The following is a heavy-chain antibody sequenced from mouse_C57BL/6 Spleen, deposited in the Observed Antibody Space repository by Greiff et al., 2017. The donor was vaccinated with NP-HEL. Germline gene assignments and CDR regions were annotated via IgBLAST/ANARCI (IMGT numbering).Heavy chain of an antibody. Sequence: VQLQESGTELVKPGASVKLSCKASGYTFTSYWMHWVKQRPGQGLEWIGNINPSNGGTNYNEKFKSKATLTVDKSFSTAYMQLSSLTSEDSAVYYCAIITTVAYFDYWGQGTTLTVSS. CDR3: AIITTVAYFDY. J-gene: IGHJ2*01. V-gene: IGHV1-53*01. D-gene: IGHD1-1*01. CDR1: GYTFTSYW. CDR2: INPSNGGT.